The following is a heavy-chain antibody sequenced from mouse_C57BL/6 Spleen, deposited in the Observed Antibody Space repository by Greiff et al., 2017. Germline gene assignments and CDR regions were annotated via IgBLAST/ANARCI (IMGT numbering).Heavy chain of an antibody. J-gene: IGHJ3*01. D-gene: IGHD2-4*01. CDR3: ARGDYAPFAY. CDR2: ISSGSSTI. Sequence: EVMLVESGGGLVKPGGSLKLSCAASGFTFSDYGMHWVRQAPEKGLEWVAYISSGSSTIYYADTVKGRFTISRDNAKNTLFLQMTSLRSEDTAMYYCARGDYAPFAYWGQGTLVTVSA. CDR1: GFTFSDYG. V-gene: IGHV5-17*01.